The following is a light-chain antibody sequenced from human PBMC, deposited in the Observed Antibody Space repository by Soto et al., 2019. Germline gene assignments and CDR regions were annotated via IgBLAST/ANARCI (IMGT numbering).Light chain of an antibody. CDR1: QSVSSSY. CDR3: QQLNYWPRIT. CDR2: GAS. V-gene: IGKV3-15*01. Sequence: EIVLTQSPATLSLSPGERATLSCRASQSVSSSYLAWYQQRPGQAPRLLVYGASTRASGIPPRFSGSGSGTDFTLTISSLQSEDFAVYYCQQLNYWPRITFGQGTRLEIK. J-gene: IGKJ5*01.